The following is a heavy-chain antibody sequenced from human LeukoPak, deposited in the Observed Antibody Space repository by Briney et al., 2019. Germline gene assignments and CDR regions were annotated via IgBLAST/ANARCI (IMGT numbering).Heavy chain of an antibody. CDR1: GFTFSGYY. J-gene: IGHJ4*02. CDR2: ISSTGSST. CDR3: ARVTMIVGEFDY. Sequence: GGSLRLSCAASGFTFSGYYMSWIRQAPGKGLEWVSYISSTGSSTNQADSVKGRFTISRDNAKNSLYLQMNSPRAEDTAVYYCARVTMIVGEFDYWGQGTLVTVSS. V-gene: IGHV3-11*06. D-gene: IGHD3-22*01.